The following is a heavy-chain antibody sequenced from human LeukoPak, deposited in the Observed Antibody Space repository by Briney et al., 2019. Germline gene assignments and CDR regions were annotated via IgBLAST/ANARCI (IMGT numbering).Heavy chain of an antibody. D-gene: IGHD4-23*01. CDR1: GGTFSSYG. J-gene: IGHJ3*02. Sequence: SVKVSCKASGGTFSSYGISWVRQAPGQGLEWMGRIIPILGIANYAQKFQGRVTITADKSTSTAYMELSSLRSEDTAVYYCASWTTVVTNAFDIWGQGTMVTVSS. CDR3: ASWTTVVTNAFDI. CDR2: IIPILGIA. V-gene: IGHV1-69*04.